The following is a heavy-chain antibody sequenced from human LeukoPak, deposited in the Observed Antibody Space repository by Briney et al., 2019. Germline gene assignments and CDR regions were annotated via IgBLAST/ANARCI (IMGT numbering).Heavy chain of an antibody. Sequence: QTGGSLRLSCAASGFTFSSYAMSWVRQAPGKGLEWVSAISGSGGSTYYADSVKGRFTIFRDNSKNTLYLQMNSLRAEDTAVYYCAKGRLGYCSSTSCLSSPWGQGTLVTVSS. D-gene: IGHD2-2*01. CDR3: AKGRLGYCSSTSCLSSP. CDR1: GFTFSSYA. CDR2: ISGSGGST. V-gene: IGHV3-23*01. J-gene: IGHJ5*02.